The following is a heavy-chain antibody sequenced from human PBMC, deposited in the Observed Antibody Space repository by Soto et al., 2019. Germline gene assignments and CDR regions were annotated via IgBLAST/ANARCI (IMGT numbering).Heavy chain of an antibody. CDR3: ARDRVRGSRTYAGFDP. CDR2: IYYTGNT. D-gene: IGHD3-10*01. V-gene: IGHV4-30-4*01. CDR1: GDSISSGDYY. J-gene: IGHJ5*02. Sequence: QVQLQESGPGLVKPSQILSLTCTVSGDSISSGDYYWSWIRQPPGKGLEWIGYIYYTGNTYYNPSLKSRVTITMDTSKNQLSLKLSSVTAADTAVYFCARDRVRGSRTYAGFDPWGQGTLVTVSS.